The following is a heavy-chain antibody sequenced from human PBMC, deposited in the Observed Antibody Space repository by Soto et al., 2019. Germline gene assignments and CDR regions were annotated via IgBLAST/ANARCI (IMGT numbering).Heavy chain of an antibody. CDR1: GDSVSSSSVT. CDR2: TYYRSKWYN. V-gene: IGHV6-1*01. J-gene: IGHJ4*02. Sequence: SQTLSLTCAISGDSVSSSSVTWNWIRQSPSRGLEWLGRTYYRSKWYNDYAESVKSRITTTSDTSANTVYMELSSLTSEDTALYYCTRSAISPYGGLIGPFDYWGQGNLVTVSS. CDR3: TRSAISPYGGLIGPFDY. D-gene: IGHD3-16*02.